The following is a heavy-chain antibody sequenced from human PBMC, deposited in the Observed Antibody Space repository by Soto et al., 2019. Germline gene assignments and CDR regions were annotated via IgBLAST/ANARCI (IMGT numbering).Heavy chain of an antibody. J-gene: IGHJ4*02. CDR3: ARRSPYCSSTSCPTFDY. D-gene: IGHD2-2*01. CDR1: GGTFSSYA. CDR2: IIPIFGTA. Sequence: QVQLVQSGAEVKKPGSSVKVSCKASGGTFSSYAISWVRQAPGQRLEWMGGIIPIFGTANYAQKFQGRVTITADESTSTAYMELSSLRSEDTAVYYCARRSPYCSSTSCPTFDYWGQGTLVTVSS. V-gene: IGHV1-69*01.